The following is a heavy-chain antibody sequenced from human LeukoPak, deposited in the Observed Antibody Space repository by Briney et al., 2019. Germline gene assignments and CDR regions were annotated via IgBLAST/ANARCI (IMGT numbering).Heavy chain of an antibody. CDR2: INHSGST. V-gene: IGHV4-34*01. D-gene: IGHD6-19*01. CDR3: ARGTVAGQPLFDY. Sequence: SETLSLTCAVYGGSFSGYYWSWIRQPPGKGLEWIGEINHSGSTNYNPSLKSRVTISVDRSKNQFSLKLSSVTAVDTAVYYCARGTVAGQPLFDYWGQGTLVTVSS. CDR1: GGSFSGYY. J-gene: IGHJ4*02.